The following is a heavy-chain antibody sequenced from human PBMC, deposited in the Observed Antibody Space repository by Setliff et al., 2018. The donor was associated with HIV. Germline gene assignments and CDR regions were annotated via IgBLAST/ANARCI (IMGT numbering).Heavy chain of an antibody. CDR1: GGSFSDYY. J-gene: IGHJ5*01. CDR3: ARVRLELRQYWFDS. V-gene: IGHV4-34*01. Sequence: TSETLSLTCAVYGGSFSDYYWSWIRQLPGKGLEWIGEINHSGSTNYNPSLKRRVTISVDTSKNQFSLKLNSVTAADTAVYYCARVRLELRQYWFDSWGQGSLVTVSS. CDR2: INHSGST. D-gene: IGHD1-7*01.